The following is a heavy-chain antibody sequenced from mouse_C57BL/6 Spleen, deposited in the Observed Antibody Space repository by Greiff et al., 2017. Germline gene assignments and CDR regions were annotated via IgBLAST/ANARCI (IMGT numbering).Heavy chain of an antibody. V-gene: IGHV5-6*02. CDR2: ISSGGSYT. D-gene: IGHD2-3*01. CDR1: GFTFSSYG. Sequence: EVMLVESGGDLVKPGGSLKLSCAASGFTFSSYGMSWVRQTPDKRLEWVATISSGGSYTYYPDSVKGRFTISRDNAKNTLYLQMSSLKSEDTAMYYCARRGDGYCVEEFYAMDYWGQGTSVTVSS. CDR3: ARRGDGYCVEEFYAMDY. J-gene: IGHJ4*01.